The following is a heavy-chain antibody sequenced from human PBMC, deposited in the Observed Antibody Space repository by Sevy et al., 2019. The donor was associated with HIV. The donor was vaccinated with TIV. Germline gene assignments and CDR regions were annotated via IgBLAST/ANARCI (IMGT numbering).Heavy chain of an antibody. V-gene: IGHV4-34*01. J-gene: IGHJ6*02. Sequence: SETLSLTCAVYGGSFRDYLWTWIRQPPGKGLEWIGEISHSGRTNYNPSLQSRVTISVDMSKNQYSLRLKAVTAADRAIYDCARCANLLKSSSWYFSALHSYYYDMDVWGQGTTVTVSS. CDR3: ARCANLLKSSSWYFSALHSYYYDMDV. CDR2: ISHSGRT. D-gene: IGHD6-13*01. CDR1: GGSFRDYL.